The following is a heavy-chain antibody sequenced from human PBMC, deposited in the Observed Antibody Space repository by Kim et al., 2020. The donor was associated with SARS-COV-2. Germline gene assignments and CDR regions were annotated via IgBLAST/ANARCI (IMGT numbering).Heavy chain of an antibody. Sequence: GGSLRLSCAASGFTFSDYYMSWIRQAPGKGLEWVSYISSSGSTIYYADSVKGRFTISRDNAKNSLYLQMNSLRAEDTAVYYCARVDDCSGGSCYFYWYFVLWGRGTLVTVSS. CDR2: ISSSGSTI. CDR3: ARVDDCSGGSCYFYWYFVL. D-gene: IGHD2-15*01. J-gene: IGHJ2*01. CDR1: GFTFSDYY. V-gene: IGHV3-11*01.